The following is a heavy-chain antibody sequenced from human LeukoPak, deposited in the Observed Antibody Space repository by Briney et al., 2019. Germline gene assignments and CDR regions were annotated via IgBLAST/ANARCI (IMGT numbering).Heavy chain of an antibody. J-gene: IGHJ3*02. CDR3: GRVGEMATESSRDQYDAFDI. D-gene: IGHD5-24*01. CDR2: VDHTGST. Sequence: SETLSLTCSVSDDSITMYYWTWIRQPPGKGLEWIGYVDHTGSTNFNPSLNGRVSISRDTTKNLFSLRLRSVTAADTAVYYCGRVGEMATESSRDQYDAFDIWGKGTMVTVSS. CDR1: DDSITMYY. V-gene: IGHV4-59*01.